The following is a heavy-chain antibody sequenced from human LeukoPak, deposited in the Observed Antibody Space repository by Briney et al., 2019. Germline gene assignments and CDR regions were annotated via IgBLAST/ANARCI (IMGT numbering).Heavy chain of an antibody. Sequence: PGGSLRLSCAASGFTFSSYWMSWVRQAPGKGLEWVANIKQDGSEKYYVDSVKGRFTISRDNAKNSLYLKMNSLRAEDTAVYYCARDQGSSWGPYYFDCWGQRTLVTVSS. CDR1: GFTFSSYW. CDR3: ARDQGSSWGPYYFDC. V-gene: IGHV3-7*01. J-gene: IGHJ4*02. CDR2: IKQDGSEK. D-gene: IGHD6-6*01.